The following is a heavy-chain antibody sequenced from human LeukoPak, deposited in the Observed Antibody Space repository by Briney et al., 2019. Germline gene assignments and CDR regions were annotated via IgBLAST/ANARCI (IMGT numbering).Heavy chain of an antibody. V-gene: IGHV3-7*01. CDR3: ARDPGPSTAAWGAFDI. Sequence: GGSLRLSCAASGCTFNKYWMAWVRQAPGKGLEWVGDIKQDGSEQYYVGSVKGRFTISRDNAKNSLYLQMSSLRAEDTAVYYCARDPGPSTAAWGAFDIWGQGTMVTVFS. D-gene: IGHD2-2*01. CDR2: IKQDGSEQ. J-gene: IGHJ3*02. CDR1: GCTFNKYW.